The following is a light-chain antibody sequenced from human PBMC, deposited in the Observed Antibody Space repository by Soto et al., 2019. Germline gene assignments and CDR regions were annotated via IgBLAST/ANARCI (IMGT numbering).Light chain of an antibody. CDR1: QSVRSNY. CDR3: QQYGSSPLT. CDR2: DAS. J-gene: IGKJ4*01. Sequence: EIVLTQSPDTLSLSPGERATLSCRASQSVRSNYLAWYQQKPGQAPRFLIYDASSRATGIPDRFSGSGSGTAFTLTISRLDPQDFAVYYCQQYGSSPLTFGGGTKVEIK. V-gene: IGKV3-20*01.